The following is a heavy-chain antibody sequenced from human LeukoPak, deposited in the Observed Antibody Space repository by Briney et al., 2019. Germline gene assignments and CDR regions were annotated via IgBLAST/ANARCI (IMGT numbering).Heavy chain of an antibody. CDR1: GGSVSSTHY. V-gene: IGHV4-39*07. CDR2: IYYSGST. Sequence: SETLSLTCTVSGGSVSSTHYWGWIRQPPGKGLEWIGSIYYSGSTYYNPSLKSRVTISVDTSKNQFSLKLSSVTAADTAVYYCARVGRRGYYYGMDVWGQGTTVTVSS. J-gene: IGHJ6*02. CDR3: ARVGRRGYYYGMDV.